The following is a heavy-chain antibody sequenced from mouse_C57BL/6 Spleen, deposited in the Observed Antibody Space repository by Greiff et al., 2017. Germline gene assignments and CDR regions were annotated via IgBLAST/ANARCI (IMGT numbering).Heavy chain of an antibody. V-gene: IGHV1-52*01. D-gene: IGHD2-4*01. CDR2: IDPSDSET. CDR1: GYTFTSYW. J-gene: IGHJ2*01. Sequence: VQLQQPGAELVRPGSSVKLSCKASGYTFTSYWMHWVKQRPIQGLEWIGKIDPSDSETHYNQQFKDKATLTVDKSSSTAYMQLSSLTSEDSAVYYFARWDYDYDAYYFDYWGQGTTLTVSS. CDR3: ARWDYDYDAYYFDY.